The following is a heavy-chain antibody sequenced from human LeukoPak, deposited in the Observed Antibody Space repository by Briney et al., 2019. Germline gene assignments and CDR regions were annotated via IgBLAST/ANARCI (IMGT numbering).Heavy chain of an antibody. J-gene: IGHJ4*02. Sequence: GGSLRLSCAASGFTVSSNYMTWVRQAPGKGLEWVTVIYSGGSTYYADSVKGRFTISRDDSKNTLYLQMNSLRAEDTAVYYCARALYGDYGILDYWGQGTLVSVSS. CDR1: GFTVSSNY. CDR3: ARALYGDYGILDY. D-gene: IGHD4-17*01. V-gene: IGHV3-53*01. CDR2: IYSGGST.